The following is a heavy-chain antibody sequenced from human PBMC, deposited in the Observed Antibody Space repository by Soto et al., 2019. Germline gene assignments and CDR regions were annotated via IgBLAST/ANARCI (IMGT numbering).Heavy chain of an antibody. CDR3: ATLPPRIVVVSTEIPT. J-gene: IGHJ4*02. CDR1: GTSISSTFW. D-gene: IGHD2-15*01. CDR2: VYHSGGT. Sequence: QVQLRESGPGMVRPSGTLSLACAVSGTSISSTFWWSWVRQSPGKGLEWIGEVYHSGGTKYNPSLKRRVPISVDKANNQFSLELRSVPAADTAVYYCATLPPRIVVVSTEIPTWGRGTLVTVSS. V-gene: IGHV4-4*02.